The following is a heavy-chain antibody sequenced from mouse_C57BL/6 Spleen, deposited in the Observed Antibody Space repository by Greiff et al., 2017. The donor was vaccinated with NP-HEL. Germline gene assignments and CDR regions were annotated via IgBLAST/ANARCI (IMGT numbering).Heavy chain of an antibody. J-gene: IGHJ1*03. V-gene: IGHV1-64*01. CDR3: ARGGIITTVVAHWYFDV. CDR1: GYTLTSYW. Sequence: QVQLQQPGAELVKPGASVKLSCKASGYTLTSYWMHWVKQRLGQGLEWIGMIHPNSGSTNYNEKFKSKATLTVDKSSSTAYMQLSSLTSEDSAVYYCARGGIITTVVAHWYFDVWGTGTTVTVSS. D-gene: IGHD1-1*01. CDR2: IHPNSGST.